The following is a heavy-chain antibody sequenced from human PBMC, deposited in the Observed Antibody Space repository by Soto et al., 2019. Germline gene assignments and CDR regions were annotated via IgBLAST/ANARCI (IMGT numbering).Heavy chain of an antibody. CDR1: GGSISSGGYY. CDR3: ARDKDRAFHP. J-gene: IGHJ5*02. D-gene: IGHD3-3*02. Sequence: PSETLSLTCTVSGGSISSGGYYWSWIRQHPGKGLEWIGYIYYSGSTYYNPSLKSRVTISVDTSKNQFSLKLSSVTAADTAVYYCARDKDRAFHPWGQGTLVTVSS. V-gene: IGHV4-31*03. CDR2: IYYSGST.